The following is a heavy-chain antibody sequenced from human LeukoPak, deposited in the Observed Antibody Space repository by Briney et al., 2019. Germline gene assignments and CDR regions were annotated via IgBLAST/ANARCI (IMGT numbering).Heavy chain of an antibody. CDR3: AKGGSSSWYGFDY. CDR1: GFTFSSYG. D-gene: IGHD6-13*01. J-gene: IGHJ4*02. V-gene: IGHV3-30*02. Sequence: GGSLRLSCAASGFTFSSYGMHWVRQAPGKGLEWVAFIRYDGSNKYYADSVKGRFTISRDNSKNTLYLQMNSLRAEDTAVYYCAKGGSSSWYGFDYWGQGTLVTVAS. CDR2: IRYDGSNK.